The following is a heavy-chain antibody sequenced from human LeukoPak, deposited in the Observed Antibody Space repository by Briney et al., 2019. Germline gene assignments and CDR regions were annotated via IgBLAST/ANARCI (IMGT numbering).Heavy chain of an antibody. CDR3: ARHCCSAPSKRVFDI. CDR2: ISYSGNT. D-gene: IGHD2-15*01. CDR1: GGSIISSDYH. Sequence: TSETLSLTCTVSGGSIISSDYHWGWVRQPPGKGLEWIGTISYSGNTDYNPSLRSRVTISVDTSNNQFSLRLGSVTAADTAIYHCARHCCSAPSKRVFDIWGQGTMVTVSS. V-gene: IGHV4-39*01. J-gene: IGHJ3*02.